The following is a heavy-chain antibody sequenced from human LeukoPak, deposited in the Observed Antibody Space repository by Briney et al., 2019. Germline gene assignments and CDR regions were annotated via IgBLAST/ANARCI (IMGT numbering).Heavy chain of an antibody. CDR3: ARVALYDSSGSYVWSFDY. CDR2: ISSSGSTI. Sequence: GGSLRLSCAASGFTFSSYEMNWVRQAPGKGLEWVSYISSSGSTIYYADSVKGRFTISRDNAKNSLYLQMNSLRAEDTAVYYCARVALYDSSGSYVWSFDYWGQGTLVTVSS. D-gene: IGHD3-22*01. J-gene: IGHJ4*02. CDR1: GFTFSSYE. V-gene: IGHV3-48*03.